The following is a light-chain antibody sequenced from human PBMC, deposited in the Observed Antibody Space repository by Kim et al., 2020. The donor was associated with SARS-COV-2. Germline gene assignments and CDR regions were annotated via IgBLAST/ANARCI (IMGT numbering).Light chain of an antibody. J-gene: IGLJ1*01. V-gene: IGLV3-1*01. CDR1: KLGDKY. CDR2: QDS. Sequence: SYELTQPPSVSVSPGQTASITCSGDKLGDKYACWYQQKPGQSPVLVIYQDSKRPSGIPERFSGSNSGNTATLTISGTQAMDEADYYCQARDSSTKVFGTGTKVTVL. CDR3: QARDSSTKV.